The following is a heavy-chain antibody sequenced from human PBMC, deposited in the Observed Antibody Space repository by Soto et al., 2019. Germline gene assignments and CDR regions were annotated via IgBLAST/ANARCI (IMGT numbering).Heavy chain of an antibody. J-gene: IGHJ3*02. D-gene: IGHD3-10*01. Sequence: GGSLRLSCAASGFTVSSNYMSWVRQAPGKGLEWVSVIYSGGSTYYADSVKGRFTISRDNSKNTLYLQMNSLRAEDTAVYYCARGGLMVRGVIIKVFNAFDIWGQGTMVTVSS. V-gene: IGHV3-66*01. CDR2: IYSGGST. CDR1: GFTVSSNY. CDR3: ARGGLMVRGVIIKVFNAFDI.